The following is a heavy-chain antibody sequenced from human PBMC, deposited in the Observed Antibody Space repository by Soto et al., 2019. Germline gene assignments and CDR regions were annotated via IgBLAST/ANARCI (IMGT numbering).Heavy chain of an antibody. D-gene: IGHD6-6*01. J-gene: IGHJ2*01. CDR1: GFTFSSYG. V-gene: IGHV3-30*18. Sequence: GGSLRLSCAASGFTFSSYGMHWVRQAPGKGLEWVAVISYDGSNKYYADSVKGRFTISRDNSKNTLYLQMNSLRAEDTAVYYCAKALAGIAARRTPEYFDLWGRGTLVTVSS. CDR2: ISYDGSNK. CDR3: AKALAGIAARRTPEYFDL.